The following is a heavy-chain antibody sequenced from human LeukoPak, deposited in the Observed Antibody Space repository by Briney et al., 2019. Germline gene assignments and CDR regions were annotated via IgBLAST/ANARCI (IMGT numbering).Heavy chain of an antibody. J-gene: IGHJ6*02. CDR3: ARDQPLTTIFGVVKAYYGMDV. CDR2: IYSGGST. D-gene: IGHD3-3*01. V-gene: IGHV3-53*01. Sequence: GGSLRLSCAASGFTVSSNYMSWVRQAPGKGLEWVSVIYSGGSTYYADSVKGRFTISRDNSKNTLYLQMNSLRAEDTAVYYCARDQPLTTIFGVVKAYYGMDVWGQGTTVTVSS. CDR1: GFTVSSNY.